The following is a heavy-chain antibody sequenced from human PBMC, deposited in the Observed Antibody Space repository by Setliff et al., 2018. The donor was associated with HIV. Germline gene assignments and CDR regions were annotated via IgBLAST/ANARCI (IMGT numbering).Heavy chain of an antibody. V-gene: IGHV4-59*01. J-gene: IGHJ5*02. D-gene: IGHD6-19*01. CDR2: IYYNGNT. CDR1: GGSISTYY. CDR3: ARQFPPYHSGAHYSDL. Sequence: KPSETLSLTCTVSGGSISTYYWSWIRQPPGKGLEWIGSIYYNGNTNYSPSLKSRVTISVDSSKNQFSLKLTSVTAADAAIYYCARQFPPYHSGAHYSDLWSQGTPVTVSS.